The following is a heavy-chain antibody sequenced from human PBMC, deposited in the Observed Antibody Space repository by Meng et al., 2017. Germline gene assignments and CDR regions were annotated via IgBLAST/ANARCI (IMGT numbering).Heavy chain of an antibody. CDR1: GFTFSSYE. CDR3: ASPGELLWFGELLGRGAFDI. CDR2: ISSSGSTI. V-gene: IGHV3-48*03. Sequence: GESLKISCAASGFTFSSYEMNWVRQAPGKGLEWVSYISSSGSTIYYADSVKGRFTISRDNAKNSLYLQMNSLRAEDTAVYYCASPGELLWFGELLGRGAFDIWGQGTMVTVSS. D-gene: IGHD3-10*01. J-gene: IGHJ3*02.